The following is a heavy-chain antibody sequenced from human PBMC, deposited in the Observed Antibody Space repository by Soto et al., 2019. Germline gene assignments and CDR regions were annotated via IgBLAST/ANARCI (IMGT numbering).Heavy chain of an antibody. CDR2: ISYDGSNK. CDR3: ARDDGSGWYNWFDP. CDR1: GFTFSSYA. D-gene: IGHD6-19*01. V-gene: IGHV3-30-3*01. J-gene: IGHJ5*02. Sequence: GGSLRLSCAASGFTFSSYAMHWVRQAPGKGLEWVAVISYDGSNKYYADSVKGRFTISRDNSKNTLYLQMNSLRAEDTAVYYCARDDGSGWYNWFDPWGQGTLVTVSS.